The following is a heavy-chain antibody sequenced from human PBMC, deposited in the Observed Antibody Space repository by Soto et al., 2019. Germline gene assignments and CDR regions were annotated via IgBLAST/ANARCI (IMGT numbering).Heavy chain of an antibody. CDR2: TYYRSKWYN. D-gene: IGHD5-18*01. J-gene: IGHJ6*02. CDR1: GDSVSSNSAD. Sequence: SQTISLPCPISGDSVSSNSADWNWIRQSPSSGLEWLGRTYYRSKWYNDYAVSVKSRITINPDTSKNQFSLQLNSVTPDDTAVYYCARDLSGSSNYYDYGMDVWGQGTTVTVAS. V-gene: IGHV6-1*01. CDR3: ARDLSGSSNYYDYGMDV.